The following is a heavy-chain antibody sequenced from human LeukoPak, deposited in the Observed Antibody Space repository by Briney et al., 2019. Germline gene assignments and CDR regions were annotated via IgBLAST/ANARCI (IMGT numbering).Heavy chain of an antibody. V-gene: IGHV1-69-2*01. D-gene: IGHD5-18*01. CDR2: VDPEDGET. CDR3: AGGYSYGPDAFDI. Sequence: ASVKISCNASGYTFTDYYMHWVQQAPGKGLEWMGRVDPEDGETIYAEKFQGRVTITADTSTDTAYMELSSLRSEDTAVYYCAGGYSYGPDAFDIWGQGTMVTVSS. CDR1: GYTFTDYY. J-gene: IGHJ3*02.